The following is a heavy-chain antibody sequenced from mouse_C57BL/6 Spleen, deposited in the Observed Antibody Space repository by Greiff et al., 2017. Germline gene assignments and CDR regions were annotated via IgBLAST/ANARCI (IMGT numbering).Heavy chain of an antibody. Sequence: VQLQQSGPELVKPGASVKMSCKASGYTFTDYNMHWVKQSHGKSLEWIGYINPNNGGTSYNQKFKGKATLTVNKSSSTADMELRSLTSEDSAVYYCARGSLYDPFAYWGQGTLVTVSA. J-gene: IGHJ3*01. CDR3: ARGSLYDPFAY. CDR1: GYTFTDYN. CDR2: INPNNGGT. V-gene: IGHV1-22*01. D-gene: IGHD2-3*01.